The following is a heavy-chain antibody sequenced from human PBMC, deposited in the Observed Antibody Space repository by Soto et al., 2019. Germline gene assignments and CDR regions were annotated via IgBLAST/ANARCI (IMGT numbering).Heavy chain of an antibody. Sequence: QVQLQESGPGLVKPSQTLSLTCTVSGGSISSGDYYWSWIRQPPGKGLEWIGYIYYSGSTYYNPSLKSRVTISVDTSKNQFSLKLSSVTAADTAVYFCARAGRSGYYYSYDGDAFDIWGQGTMVTVSS. J-gene: IGHJ3*02. CDR2: IYYSGST. V-gene: IGHV4-30-4*01. CDR1: GGSISSGDYY. D-gene: IGHD3-22*01. CDR3: ARAGRSGYYYSYDGDAFDI.